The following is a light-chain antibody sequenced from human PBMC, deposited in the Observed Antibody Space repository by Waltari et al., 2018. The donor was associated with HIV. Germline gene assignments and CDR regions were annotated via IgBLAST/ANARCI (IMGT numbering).Light chain of an antibody. V-gene: IGLV1-44*01. J-gene: IGLJ3*02. CDR3: AAWDDSLAWV. CDR2: SNN. Sequence: QSVLTQPPSASGTPGQRVTISCSGSSPNIGSNTVNWYQPLPGPAPKLLIDSNNQRPSGVPDRFSGSKSGTSASLAISGLQSEEEADYYCAAWDDSLAWVFGGGTKLTVL. CDR1: SPNIGSNT.